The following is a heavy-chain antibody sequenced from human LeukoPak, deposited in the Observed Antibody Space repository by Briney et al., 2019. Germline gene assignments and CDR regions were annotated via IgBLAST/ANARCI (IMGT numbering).Heavy chain of an antibody. D-gene: IGHD4-17*01. Sequence: SETLSLTCTVSDDSISSYYWSWIRQPPGKGLEWIGYIYYSGSTNYNPPLKSRVTISVDTSKNQFFLILSSVTAADTAVYYCARIYGDYVDYWGQGTLVTVSS. V-gene: IGHV4-59*01. CDR2: IYYSGST. CDR1: DDSISSYY. CDR3: ARIYGDYVDY. J-gene: IGHJ4*02.